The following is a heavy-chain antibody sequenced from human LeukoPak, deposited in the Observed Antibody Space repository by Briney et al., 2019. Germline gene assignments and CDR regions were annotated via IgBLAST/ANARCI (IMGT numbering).Heavy chain of an antibody. CDR1: GFTISNYW. Sequence: GGSLRLSCAASGFTISNYWMTWIRQGPGKGLEWVANIKADGSERYYVDSVKGRFTISRDNAKNTLYLQMNSLRAEDTAVYYCVRDRSGWAGDYWGQGTLVTVSS. V-gene: IGHV3-7*01. CDR2: IKADGSER. J-gene: IGHJ4*02. CDR3: VRDRSGWAGDY. D-gene: IGHD6-19*01.